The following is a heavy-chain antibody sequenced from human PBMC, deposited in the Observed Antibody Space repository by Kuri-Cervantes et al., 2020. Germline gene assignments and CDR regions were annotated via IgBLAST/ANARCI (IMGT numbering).Heavy chain of an antibody. CDR2: IYTSGST. Sequence: GSLRLSCTVSGGSISSYYWSWIRQPAGKGQEWIGRIYTSGSTNYNPSLKSRVTISVDTSKNQFSLKLSSVTAADTAVYYCARGAAFGWEDYYYGMDVWGQGTTVTVSS. V-gene: IGHV4-4*07. CDR1: GGSISSYY. CDR3: ARGAAFGWEDYYYGMDV. D-gene: IGHD6-25*01. J-gene: IGHJ6*02.